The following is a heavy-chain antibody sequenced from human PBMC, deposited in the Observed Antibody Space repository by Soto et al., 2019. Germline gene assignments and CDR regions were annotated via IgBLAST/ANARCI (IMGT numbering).Heavy chain of an antibody. CDR1: GGSISSYY. J-gene: IGHJ6*02. CDR2: IYYSGST. Sequence: TPSRTCTVSGGSISSYYWIWIRQLPVQGIEWIGYIYYSGSTNYNPPLKSRVTISVDTSKNQFSLNLGSVTAADTAVYYCARAGYYDFWSGYYEGPYYYYGMDVWGQGTTVTVSS. D-gene: IGHD3-3*01. CDR3: ARAGYYDFWSGYYEGPYYYYGMDV. V-gene: IGHV4-59*01.